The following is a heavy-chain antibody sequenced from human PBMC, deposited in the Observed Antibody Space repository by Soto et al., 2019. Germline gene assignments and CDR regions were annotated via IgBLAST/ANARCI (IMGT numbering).Heavy chain of an antibody. D-gene: IGHD6-6*01. Sequence: PSETLSLTCTVSCGSVSSPGYYWGWVRQPPGKGPEWIATIYHSGSTYYNPSLKSRLTLSIDTSKNQFSLNLTSVTAADTAVYYCARVPREGAASRHFFDPWGQGTLVTVSS. CDR1: CGSVSSPGYY. CDR3: ARVPREGAASRHFFDP. V-gene: IGHV4-39*02. CDR2: IYHSGST. J-gene: IGHJ5*02.